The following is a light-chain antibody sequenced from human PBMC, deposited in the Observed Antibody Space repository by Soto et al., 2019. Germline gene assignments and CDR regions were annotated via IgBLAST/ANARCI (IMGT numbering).Light chain of an antibody. J-gene: IGKJ3*01. CDR3: HQRSTWPFT. CDR2: DAS. V-gene: IGKV3-11*01. CDR1: QSISSY. Sequence: EIVLTQSPATLSLSPGERATLSCRASQSISSYLAWYQQKPDQAPRLLIYDASNRATGIPARFSGSGSGTDFTPTISSLEPEDLAVYYCHQRSTWPFTFGPGTKVDIK.